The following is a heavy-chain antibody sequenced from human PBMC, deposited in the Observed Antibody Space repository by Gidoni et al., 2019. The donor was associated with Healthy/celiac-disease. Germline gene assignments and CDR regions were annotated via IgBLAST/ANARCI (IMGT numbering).Heavy chain of an antibody. D-gene: IGHD6-19*01. CDR1: GFTFSSDG. V-gene: IGHV3-30*18. Sequence: QVQLVESGGGVVQPGRSLRLSCAASGFTFSSDGMHWVRQAPGKGLEWVAVISYDGSNKYYADSVKGRFTISRDNSKNTLYLQMNSLRAEDTAVYYCAKGYSSGRYYAARWGQGTLVTVSS. CDR3: AKGYSSGRYYAAR. CDR2: ISYDGSNK. J-gene: IGHJ4*02.